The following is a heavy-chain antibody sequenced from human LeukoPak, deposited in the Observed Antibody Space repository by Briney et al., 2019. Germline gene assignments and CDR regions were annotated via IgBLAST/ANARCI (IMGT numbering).Heavy chain of an antibody. CDR1: GFTFTDYA. J-gene: IGHJ4*02. V-gene: IGHV3-23*01. CDR2: ILATRGNT. CDR3: AKESGRWLRTDYFDY. D-gene: IGHD5-24*01. Sequence: GGSLRLSCAASGFTFTDYAMTWVRQAPGRGLEWVSAILATRGNTYYTDSVKGRFTVSRDNSRNTLYLQMNSLRAEDTAVYYCAKESGRWLRTDYFDYWGQGTLVTVSS.